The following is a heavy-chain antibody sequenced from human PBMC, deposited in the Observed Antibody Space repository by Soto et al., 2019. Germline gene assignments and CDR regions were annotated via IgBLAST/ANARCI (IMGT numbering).Heavy chain of an antibody. J-gene: IGHJ5*02. V-gene: IGHV5-51*01. D-gene: IGHD3-22*01. Sequence: GESLKISCKGSGYSFTSYWIGWVRQMPGKGLEWMGIIYPGDSDTRYSPSFQGQVTISADKSISTAYLQWSSLKASDTAMYYCAKCGRDYYASTPYCTIWGDTWGRGTLVTVAS. CDR1: GYSFTSYW. CDR3: AKCGRDYYASTPYCTIWGDT. CDR2: IYPGDSDT.